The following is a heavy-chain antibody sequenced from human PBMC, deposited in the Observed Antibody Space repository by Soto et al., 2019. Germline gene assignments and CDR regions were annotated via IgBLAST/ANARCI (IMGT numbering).Heavy chain of an antibody. D-gene: IGHD3-10*02. Sequence: EVQLVASGGGLVKPGGSLRLSCAASGFTFTNAWMNWVRQAPGKGLEWVGRIKSKTDGGTTDYAAPVKGRFTISRDDSKDTLYLDINSLKTEDTAVYYCYAYHVANWGQGTLVTVSS. CDR2: IKSKTDGGTT. J-gene: IGHJ4*02. V-gene: IGHV3-15*07. CDR1: GFTFTNAW. CDR3: YAYHVAN.